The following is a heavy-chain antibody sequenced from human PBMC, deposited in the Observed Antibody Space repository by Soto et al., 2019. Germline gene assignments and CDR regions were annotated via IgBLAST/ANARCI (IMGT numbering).Heavy chain of an antibody. CDR3: ARPNPWCSSTSCYTYYFDY. Sequence: LEILSLTCTVSGGSIISSSYYWGWIRQPPGKGLEWIGSIYYSGSTYYNPSLKSRVTISVDTSKNQFSLRLSSVTAADTAVYYCARPNPWCSSTSCYTYYFDYWGQGTLVTVSS. V-gene: IGHV4-39*01. CDR2: IYYSGST. J-gene: IGHJ4*02. CDR1: GGSIISSSYY. D-gene: IGHD2-2*02.